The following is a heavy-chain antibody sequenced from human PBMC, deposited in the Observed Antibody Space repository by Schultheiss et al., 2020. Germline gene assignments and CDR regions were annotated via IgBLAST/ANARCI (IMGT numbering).Heavy chain of an antibody. V-gene: IGHV4-39*01. J-gene: IGHJ5*02. CDR1: GGSVSSGSYY. CDR2: IYHSGST. Sequence: SETLSLTCTVSGGSVSSGSYYWSWIRQPPGKGLEWIGYIYHSGSTYYNPSLKSRVTISVDRSKNQFSLKLSSVTAADTAVYYCARHKITIFGVALRWFDPWGQGTLVTVSA. CDR3: ARHKITIFGVALRWFDP. D-gene: IGHD3-3*01.